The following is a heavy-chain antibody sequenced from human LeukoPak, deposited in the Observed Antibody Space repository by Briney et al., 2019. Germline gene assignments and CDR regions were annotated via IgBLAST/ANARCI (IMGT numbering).Heavy chain of an antibody. CDR2: ISSSSSYI. D-gene: IGHD3-22*01. Sequence: GGSLRLSCAASGFTFSSYSMNWVRQAPGKGLEWVSFISSSSSYIYYADSVKGRFTMSRDNAKNSLYLQMNSLRAEDTAVYYCASRDSSGYSIDYWGQGTLVTVSS. CDR1: GFTFSSYS. J-gene: IGHJ4*02. V-gene: IGHV3-21*01. CDR3: ASRDSSGYSIDY.